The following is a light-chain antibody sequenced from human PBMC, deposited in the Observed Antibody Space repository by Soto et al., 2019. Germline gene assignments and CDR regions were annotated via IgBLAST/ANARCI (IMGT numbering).Light chain of an antibody. V-gene: IGKV3-11*01. J-gene: IGKJ5*01. Sequence: EIVLTQSPATLSLSPGERATLSCRASQSVSSYLAWYQQKPGQAPRLLIYDASNRATGIPARFSGSGSGTGCTRTSSCLSPEDFAAYYCQQCGRWPPQITFGPGTRLEIK. CDR2: DAS. CDR3: QQCGRWPPQIT. CDR1: QSVSSY.